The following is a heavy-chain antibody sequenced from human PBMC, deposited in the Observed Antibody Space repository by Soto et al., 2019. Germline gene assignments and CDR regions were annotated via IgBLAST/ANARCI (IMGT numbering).Heavy chain of an antibody. D-gene: IGHD1-1*01. CDR2: FFYAGRT. J-gene: IGHJ4*02. Sequence: QVQLQQSGPGLLKPSETLSLTCTVSGGSISSPSYNWGWVRQPPGKGPEWIGSFFYAGRTHYSPPLESRLSISGDTARSQVSLILTSVTAGDTAVYYCATVASTHFDSWGQGALVVVSS. CDR3: ATVASTHFDS. V-gene: IGHV4-39*01. CDR1: GGSISSPSYN.